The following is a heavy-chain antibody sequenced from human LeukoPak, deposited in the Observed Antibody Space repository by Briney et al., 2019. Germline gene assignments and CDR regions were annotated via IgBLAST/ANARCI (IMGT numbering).Heavy chain of an antibody. Sequence: ASVKVSCKASGGTFSSYAISWVRQAPGQGLEWMGGIIPIFGTANYAQKFQGRVTITTDESTSTAYMELSSLRSEDTAGYYCASSYRDSSGYSYYYYMDVWGKGTTVTVSS. CDR2: IIPIFGTA. J-gene: IGHJ6*03. V-gene: IGHV1-69*05. CDR1: GGTFSSYA. CDR3: ASSYRDSSGYSYYYYMDV. D-gene: IGHD3-22*01.